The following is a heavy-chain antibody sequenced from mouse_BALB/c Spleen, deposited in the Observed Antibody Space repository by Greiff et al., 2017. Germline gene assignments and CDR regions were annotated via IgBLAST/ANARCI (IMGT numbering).Heavy chain of an antibody. CDR2: IRNKANGYTT. J-gene: IGHJ2*01. V-gene: IGHV7-3*02. D-gene: IGHD2-4*01. CDR1: GFTFPVYY. CDR3: ARDTTMITTGYFDD. Sequence: EVKVVDSGGGLVQPGGSLRLSCAPSGFTFPVYYMSWVRHPPGKALEWLGFIRNKANGYTTESSASVKGRFTISRDNSQSILYLQMNTLRAEDSATYYCARDTTMITTGYFDDWGQGTTLTVSS.